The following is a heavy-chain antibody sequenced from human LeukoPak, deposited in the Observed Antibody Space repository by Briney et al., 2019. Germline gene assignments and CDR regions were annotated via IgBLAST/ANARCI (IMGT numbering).Heavy chain of an antibody. D-gene: IGHD5-18*01. CDR3: ARFSYRGYSYGPLQY. J-gene: IGHJ4*02. V-gene: IGHV4-59*01. CDR2: IYYSGST. Sequence: TSETLSLTCTVSGGSISSYYWSWIRQPPGKGLEWIGYIYYSGSTNYNPSLKSRVTISVDTSKNQFSLKLSSVTAADTAVYYCARFSYRGYSYGPLQYWGQGTLVTVSS. CDR1: GGSISSYY.